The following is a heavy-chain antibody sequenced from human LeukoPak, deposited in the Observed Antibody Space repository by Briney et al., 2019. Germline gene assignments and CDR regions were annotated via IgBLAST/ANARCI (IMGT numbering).Heavy chain of an antibody. CDR1: GFTFSSYW. CDR2: IKQDGSEK. CDR3: AREGDLDSFDY. Sequence: GGSLRLSCAASGFTFSSYWMSWVRQAPGKGLEWVANIKQDGSEKYYVDSVKGRFTISRDNAKNSLYLQMNSLRAEDAAVYYCAREGDLDSFDYWGQGTLVTVSS. J-gene: IGHJ4*02. D-gene: IGHD2-21*02. V-gene: IGHV3-7*01.